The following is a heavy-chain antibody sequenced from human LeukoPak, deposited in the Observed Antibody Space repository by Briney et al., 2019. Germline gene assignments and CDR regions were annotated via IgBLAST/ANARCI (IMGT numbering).Heavy chain of an antibody. J-gene: IGHJ3*02. CDR1: GGSISRSSYY. CDR3: ARRPPALGAFDI. Sequence: PSGTLSLTCTASGGSISRSSYYWGWIRLPPGKGLQWIVSIYYSDSGIMFYNPSLKIRVTISADTSKNQFSRKVGYVTAADTAVYYCARRPPALGAFDIWGQGTMVSVSS. CDR2: IYYSDSGIM. V-gene: IGHV4-39*01.